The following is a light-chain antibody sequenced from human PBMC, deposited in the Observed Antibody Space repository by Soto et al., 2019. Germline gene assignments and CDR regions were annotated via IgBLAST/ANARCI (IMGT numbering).Light chain of an antibody. V-gene: IGKV1-13*02. CDR2: ETS. J-gene: IGKJ4*01. CDR1: QGIDSY. CDR3: QQTRSYPST. Sequence: AIQLTQSPSSLSASVGDRVTITCRASQGIDSYLAWYQQRPGQVPQLLIYETSILASGVPSRFSGSGSGTDFTLTISSLQAEDFATYYCQQTRSYPSTFGGGTKVEIK.